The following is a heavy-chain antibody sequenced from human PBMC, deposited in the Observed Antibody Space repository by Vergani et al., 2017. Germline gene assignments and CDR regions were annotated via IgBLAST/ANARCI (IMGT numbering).Heavy chain of an antibody. J-gene: IGHJ4*02. CDR2: IYSTGRT. CDR1: GDSISSGVYY. CDR3: ARMGGYDEGDAFRIGYFDS. Sequence: QVQLQESGPGLVKPSQTLSLTCSVSGDSISSGVYYWNWLRQHPGKGLEWIGYIYSTGRTYHNPSLRRRINMSVDTSKNQFSLKLNSVTAADTAMYYCARMGGYDEGDAFRIGYFDSWGPGILVTVSS. D-gene: IGHD3-22*01. V-gene: IGHV4-31*03.